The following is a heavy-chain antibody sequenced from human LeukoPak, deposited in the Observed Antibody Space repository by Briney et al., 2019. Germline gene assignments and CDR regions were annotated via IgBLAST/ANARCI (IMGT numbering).Heavy chain of an antibody. V-gene: IGHV3-7*01. D-gene: IGHD3-3*02. CDR3: ARDSTGYWYFDL. CDR1: GFTVSSNY. J-gene: IGHJ2*01. Sequence: GGSLRLSCAASGFTVSSNYMSWVRQAPGKGLEWVANIKQDGSEKYYVDSVKGRFTISRDNAKNSLYLQMNSLRAEDTAVYYCARDSTGYWYFDLWGRGTLVSVSS. CDR2: IKQDGSEK.